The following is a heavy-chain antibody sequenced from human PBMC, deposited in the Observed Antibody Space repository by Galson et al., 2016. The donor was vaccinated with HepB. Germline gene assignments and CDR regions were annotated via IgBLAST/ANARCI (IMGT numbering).Heavy chain of an antibody. CDR2: TYYWSKWYN. V-gene: IGHV6-1*01. D-gene: IGHD2-2*01. CDR1: GDSVSSNNAG. CDR3: AREPPVVPPTYYYYMDV. Sequence: CAISGDSVSSNNAGWNWIRQSPSRGLEWLGKTYYWSKWYNDYSVSLKGRITITSDTSKNQFSLHLNSVTPEDTAVYYCAREPPVVPPTYYYYMDVWGRGTLVTVSS. J-gene: IGHJ2*01.